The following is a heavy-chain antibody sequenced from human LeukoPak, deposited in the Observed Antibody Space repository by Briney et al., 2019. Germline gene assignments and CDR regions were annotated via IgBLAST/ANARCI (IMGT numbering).Heavy chain of an antibody. CDR3: ARLTGYSSESWFDP. CDR2: IYYSGST. CDR1: GASISTGSSY. J-gene: IGHJ5*02. D-gene: IGHD3-9*01. V-gene: IGHV4-61*01. Sequence: SETLSLTCTVSGASISTGSSYWSWIRQPPGKGLEWIGYIYYSGSTNYNPSLKSRVTISVDTSKNQFSLKLSSVTAADTAVYYCARLTGYSSESWFDPRGQGTLVTVSS.